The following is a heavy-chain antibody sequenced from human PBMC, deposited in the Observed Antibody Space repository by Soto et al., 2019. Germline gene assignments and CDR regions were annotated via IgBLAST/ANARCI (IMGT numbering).Heavy chain of an antibody. CDR3: AHVGRNDIPPYFHH. CDR2: IYRDDDK. CDR1: GFSLTTSGVG. J-gene: IGHJ1*01. Sequence: QITLKESGPTLVKPTQTPTLSCTFSGFSLTTSGVGVGWIRQPPGKALEWLALIYRDDDKYYSPSLMSRLTITKDTSRNPVVLTMTNMDPVDTATYYCAHVGRNDIPPYFHHWGQGTLVTVSS. D-gene: IGHD2-15*01. V-gene: IGHV2-5*02.